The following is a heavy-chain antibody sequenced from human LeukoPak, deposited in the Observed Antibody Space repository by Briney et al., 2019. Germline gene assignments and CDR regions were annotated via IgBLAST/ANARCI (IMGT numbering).Heavy chain of an antibody. Sequence: SETLSLTCTVSGGSISSYYWTWIRQPPGQGLECIGYIYYSGSTNYNPSLKSRVTISVDTSKNQFSLELSSVTAADTAVYYCARAVRGSGSYFNDAFDIWGQGTMVTVSS. D-gene: IGHD3-10*01. CDR2: IYYSGST. J-gene: IGHJ3*02. V-gene: IGHV4-59*01. CDR3: ARAVRGSGSYFNDAFDI. CDR1: GGSISSYY.